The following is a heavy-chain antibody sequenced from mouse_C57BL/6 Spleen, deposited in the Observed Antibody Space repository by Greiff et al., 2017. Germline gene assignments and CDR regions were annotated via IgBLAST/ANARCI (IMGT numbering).Heavy chain of an antibody. V-gene: IGHV14-4*01. CDR3: TRITTVVADY. CDR1: GFNIKDDY. CDR2: IDPENGDT. J-gene: IGHJ2*01. Sequence: EVKLVESGAELVRPGASVKLSCTASGFNIKDDYMHWVKQRPEQGLEWIGWIDPENGDTEYASKFQGKATITADKSSNTAYLQLSSLTSEDTAVYYCTRITTVVADYWGQGTTLTVSS. D-gene: IGHD1-1*01.